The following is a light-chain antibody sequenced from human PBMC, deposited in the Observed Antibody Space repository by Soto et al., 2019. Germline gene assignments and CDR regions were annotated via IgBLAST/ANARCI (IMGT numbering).Light chain of an antibody. J-gene: IGLJ2*01. CDR2: SNN. Sequence: QSVVTQPPSASGTLGQGVTISCSGSSSNIGVNTVNWYQQLPGTAPKLLIYSNNLRPSGVPDRFSGSKSGTSASLAISGLQSEDEADYHCASWDDSLNGVVFGGGTKLTVL. V-gene: IGLV1-44*01. CDR1: SSNIGVNT. CDR3: ASWDDSLNGVV.